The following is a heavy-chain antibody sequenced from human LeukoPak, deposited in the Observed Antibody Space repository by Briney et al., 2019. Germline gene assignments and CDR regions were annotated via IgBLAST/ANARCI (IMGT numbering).Heavy chain of an antibody. CDR1: GGSFSGYY. V-gene: IGHV4-34*01. J-gene: IGHJ3*02. D-gene: IGHD5-12*01. CDR3: ARSRGYSGYVPLSAFDI. CDR2: INHSGST. Sequence: SETLSLTCAVYGGSFSGYYWSWIRQPPGKGLEWIGEINHSGSTNYNPSLKRRVTISVDTSKNQFSLKLSSVTAADTAVYYCARSRGYSGYVPLSAFDIWGQGTMVTVSS.